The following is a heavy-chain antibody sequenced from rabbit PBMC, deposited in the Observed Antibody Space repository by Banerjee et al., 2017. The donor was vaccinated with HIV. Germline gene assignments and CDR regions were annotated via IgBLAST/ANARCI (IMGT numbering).Heavy chain of an antibody. J-gene: IGHJ3*01. D-gene: IGHD8-1*01. CDR2: VGTDRGSI. CDR3: ARGDYTGL. Sequence: QEQLVESGGGLVQPEGSLTLTCTASGFALSDYWICWVRQAPGKGLEWIGCVGTDRGSIYSASWAKGRFTISRTSSTTVTLQMTSLTAADTATYFCARGDYTGLWGQGTLVTVS. CDR1: GFALSDYW. V-gene: IGHV1S45*01.